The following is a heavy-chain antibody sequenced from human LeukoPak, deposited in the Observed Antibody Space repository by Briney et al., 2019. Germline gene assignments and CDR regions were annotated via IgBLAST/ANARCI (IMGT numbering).Heavy chain of an antibody. V-gene: IGHV1-2*02. CDR3: ASGFSSSYSYDSSGSYFDY. J-gene: IGHJ4*02. D-gene: IGHD3-22*01. CDR1: GYTFTGYY. Sequence: GASVKVSCKASGYTFTGYYLHWVRQAPGQGPEWMGWINPNSGGTNYAQNFQGRVTMTRDTSISTAYMELSRLRSDDTAVYYCASGFSSSYSYDSSGSYFDYWGQGTLVTVSS. CDR2: INPNSGGT.